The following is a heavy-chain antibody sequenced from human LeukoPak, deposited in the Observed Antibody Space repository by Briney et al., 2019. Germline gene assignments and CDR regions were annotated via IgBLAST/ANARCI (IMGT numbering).Heavy chain of an antibody. V-gene: IGHV3-30-3*02. CDR3: AKSLYELVAGLDY. CDR1: GFTFSSYA. Sequence: PGGSLRLSCAASGFTFSSYAMHWVRQAPGKGLEWVAVISYDGSNKYYADSVKGRFTISRDDSKSTFYLQMNSLRADDTAVYYCAKSLYELVAGLDYWGQGTLVTVSS. D-gene: IGHD6-25*01. CDR2: ISYDGSNK. J-gene: IGHJ4*02.